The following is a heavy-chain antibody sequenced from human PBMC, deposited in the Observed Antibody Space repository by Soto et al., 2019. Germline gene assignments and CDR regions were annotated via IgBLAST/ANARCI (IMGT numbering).Heavy chain of an antibody. CDR2: IIPYYNTL. V-gene: IGHV1-69*01. J-gene: IGHJ4*02. CDR3: ASGASRWYPYFFDS. D-gene: IGHD6-13*01. CDR1: EGTFNSYA. Sequence: QAQVVQSGAEVSKPGSSVKLSCKASEGTFNSYAIAWVRQAPGQGLEWMGGIIPYYNTLNYAQKFQDRVTITADDSTNTVYMELSSLRSDDTAVYFCASGASRWYPYFFDSWAQGTLVTGSS.